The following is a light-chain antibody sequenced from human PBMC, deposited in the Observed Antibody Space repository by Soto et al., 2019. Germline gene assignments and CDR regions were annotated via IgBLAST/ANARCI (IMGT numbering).Light chain of an antibody. V-gene: IGKV3-15*01. J-gene: IGKJ3*01. Sequence: EIVMTQSPATLSVSPGERVILSCRASQSLRNNLAWYQQRPGQAPRLLIYGASTRATDIPARFSGSGSGTEFTLTVSSLQSEDFAVYYCQQYNDSPSFTFGPGTRVDIK. CDR2: GAS. CDR1: QSLRNN. CDR3: QQYNDSPSFT.